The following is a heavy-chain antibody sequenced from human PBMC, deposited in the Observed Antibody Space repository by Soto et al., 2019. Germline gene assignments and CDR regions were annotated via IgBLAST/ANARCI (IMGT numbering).Heavy chain of an antibody. CDR3: ARAGDWNYAQDF. CDR2: INSDGARI. CDR1: GFTFTHYL. D-gene: IGHD3-16*01. V-gene: IGHV3-74*03. Sequence: GGSLRLSCAASGFTFTHYLIHWVRQPPGKGLEWVGRINSDGARIEYGDSVKGRFTISRDNAHNMVFLQMNSLTDEDSGVYFCARAGDWNYAQDFWGQAPLVTV. J-gene: IGHJ4*02.